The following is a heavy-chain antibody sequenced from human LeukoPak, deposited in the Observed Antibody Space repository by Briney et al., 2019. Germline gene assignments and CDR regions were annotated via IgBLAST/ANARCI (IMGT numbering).Heavy chain of an antibody. CDR2: ISSSSSYI. V-gene: IGHV3-21*01. J-gene: IGHJ4*02. CDR3: ARDGEPYQLPNFDY. D-gene: IGHD2-2*01. Sequence: TGGSLRLSCAASGFTFSSYSMNWVRQAPGKGLEWVSSISSSSSYIYYADSVKGRFTISRDNAKNSLYLQMNSLRAEDTAVYYCARDGEPYQLPNFDYWGQGTLVTVSS. CDR1: GFTFSSYS.